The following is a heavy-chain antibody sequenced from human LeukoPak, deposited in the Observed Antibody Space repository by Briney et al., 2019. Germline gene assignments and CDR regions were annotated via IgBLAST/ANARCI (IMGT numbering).Heavy chain of an antibody. CDR1: GGSISSHY. Sequence: PSETLSLTCTVSGGSISSHYWSWIRQPPGKGLEWIGYIYYSGSTNYNPSLKSRVTISVDTSKNQFSLKLSSVTAADTAVYYCARGALLRRDYWGQGTLVTVSS. CDR3: ARGALLRRDY. CDR2: IYYSGST. J-gene: IGHJ4*02. V-gene: IGHV4-59*11. D-gene: IGHD2-21*01.